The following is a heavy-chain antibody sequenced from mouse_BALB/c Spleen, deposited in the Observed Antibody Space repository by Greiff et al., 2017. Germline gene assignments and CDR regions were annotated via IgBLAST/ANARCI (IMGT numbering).Heavy chain of an antibody. J-gene: IGHJ1*01. Sequence: QVTLKVSGPGILQPSQTLSLTCSFSGFSLSTSGMGVSWIRQPSGKGLEWLAHIYWDDDKRYNPSLKSRLTISKDTSRNQVFLKITSVDTADTATYYCARRANYGNPDWYFDVWGAGTTVTVSS. CDR2: IYWDDDK. D-gene: IGHD2-1*01. CDR1: GFSLSTSGMG. V-gene: IGHV8-12*01. CDR3: ARRANYGNPDWYFDV.